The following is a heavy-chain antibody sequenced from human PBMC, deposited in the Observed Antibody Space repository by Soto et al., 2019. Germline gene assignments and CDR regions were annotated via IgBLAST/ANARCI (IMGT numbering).Heavy chain of an antibody. CDR2: TYYRSKWYN. CDR3: ARGSIAVAGMTLGGPYYYYYMDV. D-gene: IGHD6-19*01. Sequence: QSQTLSLTCAISGDSVSSNSAAWNWIRQSPSRGLEWLGRTYYRSKWYNDYAVSVKIRITINPDTSKNQFSLQLNSVTPEDTAVYYCARGSIAVAGMTLGGPYYYYYMDVWGKGTTVTVSS. CDR1: GDSVSSNSAA. V-gene: IGHV6-1*01. J-gene: IGHJ6*03.